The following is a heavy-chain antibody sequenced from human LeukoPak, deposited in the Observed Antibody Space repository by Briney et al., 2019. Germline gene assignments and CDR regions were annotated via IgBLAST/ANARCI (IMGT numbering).Heavy chain of an antibody. V-gene: IGHV1-2*02. CDR2: INPNSGGT. CDR1: GYTFTGYY. Sequence: ASVKVSCKASGYTFTGYYMHWVRQAPGQGLEWMGWINPNSGGTNYARKFQGRVTMTRDTSISTAYMELSRLRSDDTAVYYCARGTDYDFWSGPNLDYWGQGTLVTVSS. D-gene: IGHD3-3*01. CDR3: ARGTDYDFWSGPNLDY. J-gene: IGHJ4*02.